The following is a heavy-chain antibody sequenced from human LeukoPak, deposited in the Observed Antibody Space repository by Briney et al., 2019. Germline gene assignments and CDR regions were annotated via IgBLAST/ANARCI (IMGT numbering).Heavy chain of an antibody. CDR2: ISYDGSNK. CDR1: GFTFSSYA. V-gene: IGHV3-30*04. J-gene: IGHJ4*02. D-gene: IGHD5-24*01. CDR3: ARDAGRWLQSENFDY. Sequence: GGSLRLSCAASGFTFSSYAMHWVRQAPGKGLEWVAVISYDGSNKYYADSVKGRFTISRDNSKNTLYLQMNSLRAEDTAVYYCARDAGRWLQSENFDYWGQGTLVTVSS.